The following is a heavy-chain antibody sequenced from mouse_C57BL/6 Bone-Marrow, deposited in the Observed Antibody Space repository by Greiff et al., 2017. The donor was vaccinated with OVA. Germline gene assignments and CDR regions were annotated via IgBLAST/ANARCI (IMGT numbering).Heavy chain of an antibody. CDR3: TGYYSNSVHWYFDV. CDR2: ISSGGDYI. V-gene: IGHV5-9-1*02. CDR1: GFTFSSYA. D-gene: IGHD2-5*01. J-gene: IGHJ1*03. Sequence: DVHLVESGEGLVKPGGSLKLSCAASGFTFSSYAMSWVRQTPEKRLEWVAYISSGGDYIYYADTVKGRFTISRDNARNTLYLQMSSLKSEDTAMYYCTGYYSNSVHWYFDVWGTGTTVTVSS.